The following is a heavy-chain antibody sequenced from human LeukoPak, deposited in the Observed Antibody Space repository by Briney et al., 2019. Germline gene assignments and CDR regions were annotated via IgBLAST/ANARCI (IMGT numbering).Heavy chain of an antibody. J-gene: IGHJ5*02. V-gene: IGHV4-61*02. CDR2: IYTSGST. Sequence: SQTLSLTCTVSGGSISSGSYYWSWIRQPAGKGLEWIGRIYTSGSTNYNPSRKSRVTISVDTSKNQFSLKLSSVTAADTAVYYCARGVSAAGTNWFDPWGQGTLVTVSS. CDR3: ARGVSAAGTNWFDP. CDR1: GGSISSGSYY. D-gene: IGHD6-13*01.